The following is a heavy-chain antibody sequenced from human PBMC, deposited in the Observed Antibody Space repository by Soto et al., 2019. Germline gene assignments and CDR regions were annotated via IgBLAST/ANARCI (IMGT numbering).Heavy chain of an antibody. CDR2: MSYGGTNE. D-gene: IGHD5-12*01. CDR3: VRDIVATIGGIFDY. Sequence: QVQLVESGGGVVQPGRSLRLSCAASGFTFNDYTMHWVRQAPGKGLEWVAVMSYGGTNEYYADFLKGRFTISRDNSKNTLYLRMNSLRAEDTAVYYCVRDIVATIGGIFDYWGQGTPVTVSS. CDR1: GFTFNDYT. V-gene: IGHV3-30-3*01. J-gene: IGHJ4*02.